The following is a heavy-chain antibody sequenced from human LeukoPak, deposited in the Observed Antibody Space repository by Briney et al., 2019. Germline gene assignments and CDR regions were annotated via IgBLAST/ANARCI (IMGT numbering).Heavy chain of an antibody. CDR2: INHSGST. Sequence: SETLSLTCAVYGGSFSGYYWSWIRQPPVKGLEWIGEINHSGSTNYNPSLNSRVTISVDTSNNQFSLKLSSVTAAEAAVYYCASSGGVAVAGYYYYGMDVWGQGTTVTVSS. CDR3: ASSGGVAVAGYYYYGMDV. D-gene: IGHD6-19*01. V-gene: IGHV4-34*01. CDR1: GGSFSGYY. J-gene: IGHJ6*02.